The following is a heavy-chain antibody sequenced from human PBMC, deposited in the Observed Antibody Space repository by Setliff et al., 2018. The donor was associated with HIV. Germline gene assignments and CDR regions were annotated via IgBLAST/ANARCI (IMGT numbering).Heavy chain of an antibody. CDR1: GFTFSNYA. CDR2: ISGSGGST. J-gene: IGHJ4*02. D-gene: IGHD3-10*02. V-gene: IGHV3-23*01. CDR3: ARENYYVTEY. Sequence: GGSLRLSCAASGFTFSNYAMSWVRQAPGKGLEWVSAISGSGGSTYYAHSMKGRFTISRDNSKNTLYLQMNSLTAEDTAVYYCARENYYVTEYWGQGTLVTVSS.